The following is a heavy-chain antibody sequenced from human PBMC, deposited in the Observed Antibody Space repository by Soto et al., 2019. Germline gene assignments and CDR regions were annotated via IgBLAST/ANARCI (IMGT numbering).Heavy chain of an antibody. CDR1: GFTFSSYS. J-gene: IGHJ4*01. Sequence: EVQLVESGGGLVQPGGSLRLSCAASGFTFSSYSMNWVRQAPGSGPEWVSYISSSSNSIYYADSVKGRFTISRDNAKNSLHLQMNSLRAEDTAVYYSASPVECSTTSCIRWGHGTLVTVSS. CDR2: ISSSSNSI. V-gene: IGHV3-48*01. CDR3: ASPVECSTTSCIR. D-gene: IGHD2-2*01.